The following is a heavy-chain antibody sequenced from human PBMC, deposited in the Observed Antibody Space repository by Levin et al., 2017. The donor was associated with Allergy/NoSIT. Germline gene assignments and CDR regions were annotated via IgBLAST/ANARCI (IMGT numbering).Heavy chain of an antibody. D-gene: IGHD3-9*01. Sequence: AGGSLRLSCAASGFIVSSNYMSWVRQAPGKGLEWVSIIFSGGNTYYADSVKGRFIISRDNSNNTLYLQMNSLRAEDTAVYYCATTHYDILTGPEYFQRWGQSTLVTVSS. CDR2: IFSGGNT. V-gene: IGHV3-53*01. J-gene: IGHJ1*01. CDR3: ATTHYDILTGPEYFQR. CDR1: GFIVSSNY.